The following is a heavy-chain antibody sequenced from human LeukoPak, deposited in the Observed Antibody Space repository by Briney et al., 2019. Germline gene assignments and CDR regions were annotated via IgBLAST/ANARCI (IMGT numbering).Heavy chain of an antibody. V-gene: IGHV3-48*01. CDR2: ISSSSSTI. CDR1: GFTFSSYS. Sequence: GGSLRLSCAASGFTFSSYSMNWVRQAPGKGLEWVSYISSSSSTIYYADSVKGRFTISRDNAKNSLYLQMNSLRAEDTAVYYCAKEGSGSVVVPAASTFDYWGQGTLVTVSS. CDR3: AKEGSGSVVVPAASTFDY. D-gene: IGHD2-2*01. J-gene: IGHJ4*02.